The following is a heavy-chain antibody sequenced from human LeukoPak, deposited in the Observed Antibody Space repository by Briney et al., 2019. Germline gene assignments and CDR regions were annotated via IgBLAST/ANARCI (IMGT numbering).Heavy chain of an antibody. CDR1: GGSITSGTFY. D-gene: IGHD5/OR15-5a*01. CDR3: ARAGILSTGDYFDP. V-gene: IGHV4-39*07. Sequence: PSETLSLTCTVSGGSITSGTFYWGWTRQPPGRGLEWIVTIRHSGSTSYNPSLQSRATISVDTSNNQFSLKLSSVTAADTAVYYCARAGILSTGDYFDPWGQGTLVTVSS. J-gene: IGHJ5*02. CDR2: IRHSGST.